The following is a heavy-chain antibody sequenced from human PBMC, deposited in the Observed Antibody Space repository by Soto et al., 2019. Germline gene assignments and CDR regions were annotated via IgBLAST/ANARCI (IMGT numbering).Heavy chain of an antibody. CDR2: IYYSGST. J-gene: IGHJ3*02. D-gene: IGHD4-17*01. CDR3: ARADYGDPNDAFDI. Sequence: PSETLSLTCTVSGGSISSYYWSWTRQPPGKGLEWIGYIYYSGSTNYNPSLKSRVTISVDTSKNQFSLKLSSVTAADTAVYYCARADYGDPNDAFDIWGQGTMVTVSS. CDR1: GGSISSYY. V-gene: IGHV4-59*01.